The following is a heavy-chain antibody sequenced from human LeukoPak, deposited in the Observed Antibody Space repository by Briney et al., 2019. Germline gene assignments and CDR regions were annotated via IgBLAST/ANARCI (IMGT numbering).Heavy chain of an antibody. V-gene: IGHV4-59*01. J-gene: IGHJ4*02. CDR3: AGDGGNGALDY. CDR1: GGSISSYY. Sequence: SETLSLTCTVSGGSISSYYWSWIRQPPGKGLEWIGYIYYSGSTNYNPSLKSRVTISVDTSKNQFSLKLSSVTAADTAVYYCAGDGGNGALDYWGQETLVTVSP. D-gene: IGHD4-23*01. CDR2: IYYSGST.